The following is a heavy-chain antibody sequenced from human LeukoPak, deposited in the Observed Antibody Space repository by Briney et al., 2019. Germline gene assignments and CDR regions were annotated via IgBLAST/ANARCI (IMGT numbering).Heavy chain of an antibody. CDR3: ARSFQWLRSGYFQH. D-gene: IGHD6-19*01. CDR2: IYYSGST. Sequence: SETLSLTCTVSGGSISSSSYYWGWIRQPPGKGLEWIGSIYYSGSTYYNPSLKSRVTISVDTSKSQFSLRLSSVTAADTAVYYCARSFQWLRSGYFQHWGQGTLVTVSS. V-gene: IGHV4-39*01. CDR1: GGSISSSSYY. J-gene: IGHJ1*01.